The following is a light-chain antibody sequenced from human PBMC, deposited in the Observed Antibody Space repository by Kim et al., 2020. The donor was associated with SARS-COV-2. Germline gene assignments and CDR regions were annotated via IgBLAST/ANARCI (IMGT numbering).Light chain of an antibody. CDR1: QSVSSSY. CDR3: EQDGSSPVT. CDR2: GAS. Sequence: EIVLTQSPGTLSLSPGERATLSCRASQSVSSSYLAWYQQKPGQAPRLLIYGASSRATGIPDRFSGSGSGTDFTLTISRLEPEAFAVYYDEQDGSSPVTFGQRTKVDIK. J-gene: IGKJ1*01. V-gene: IGKV3-20*01.